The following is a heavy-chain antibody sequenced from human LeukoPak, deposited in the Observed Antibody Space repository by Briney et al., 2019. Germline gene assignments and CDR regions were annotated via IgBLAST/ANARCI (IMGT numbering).Heavy chain of an antibody. D-gene: IGHD1-1*01. CDR3: AKDSQDWNHHYFDY. V-gene: IGHV3-23*01. CDR1: GITFRSYA. CDR2: ISGGGVTT. Sequence: GGSLRLSCAASGITFRSYAMSWVRQAPGKGLEWVSTISGGGVTTYYADSVKGRFTISRDNSKSTLHLQLNSLGAEDTAVYYCAKDSQDWNHHYFDYWGQGTLVTVSS. J-gene: IGHJ4*02.